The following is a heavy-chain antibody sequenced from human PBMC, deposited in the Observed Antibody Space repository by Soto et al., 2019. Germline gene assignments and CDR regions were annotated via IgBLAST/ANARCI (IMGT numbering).Heavy chain of an antibody. V-gene: IGHV3-21*01. J-gene: IGHJ4*02. CDR1: GVNLSSYS. D-gene: IGHD6-19*01. CDR3: ARANLAGEYLTEHQLLGY. CDR2: INSSSSYI. Sequence: GVLPLPRSGSGVNLSSYSKHWGRQAPGKGVEGVSSINSSSSYIYYADPVKGRFPHSRDNAKNSLYLQMNSLRAEDTAVYYCARANLAGEYLTEHQLLGYCGQGTRVIVYS.